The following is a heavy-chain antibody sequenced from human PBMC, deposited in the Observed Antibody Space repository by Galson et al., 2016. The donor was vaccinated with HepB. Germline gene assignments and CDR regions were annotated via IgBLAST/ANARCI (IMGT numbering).Heavy chain of an antibody. J-gene: IGHJ3*02. CDR2: IYSGGGA. CDR1: GFIVSDNY. CDR3: ARGSKTWSHRAFDI. Sequence: SLRLSCAVSGFIVSDNYMSWVRQAPGRGLEWVSVIYSGGGAYYADSVKDRVIISRDASKNTVDLQMSNLRADDTAVYFCARGSKTWSHRAFDIWGQGTMVTVSS. V-gene: IGHV3-66*01. D-gene: IGHD1-1*01.